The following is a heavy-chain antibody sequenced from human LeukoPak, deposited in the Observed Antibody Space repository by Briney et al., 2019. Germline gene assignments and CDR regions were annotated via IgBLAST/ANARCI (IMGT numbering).Heavy chain of an antibody. CDR1: GYTFTSYD. D-gene: IGHD3-10*01. CDR3: ARGRSGSYSGYYYYMDV. Sequence: ASVKVSCKASGYTFTSYDINWVRQATGQGLEWMGWMNPNSGNTGYAQKFQGRVTMTRNTSISTAYMELSSLRSEDTAVYYCARGRSGSYSGYYYYMDVWGKGTTVTISS. J-gene: IGHJ6*03. CDR2: MNPNSGNT. V-gene: IGHV1-8*01.